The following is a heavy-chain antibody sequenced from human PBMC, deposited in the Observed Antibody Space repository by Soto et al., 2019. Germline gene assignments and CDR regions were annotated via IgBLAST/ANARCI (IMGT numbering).Heavy chain of an antibody. CDR3: ARVLYGDYIEQYGMDV. Sequence: GESLKISCKGSGYSFTSYWIGWVRQMPGKGLEWMGIIYPGDSDTRYSPSFQGQVTISADKSISTAYLQWSSLKASDTAMYYCARVLYGDYIEQYGMDVWGQGTTVTVSS. CDR1: GYSFTSYW. D-gene: IGHD4-17*01. V-gene: IGHV5-51*01. CDR2: IYPGDSDT. J-gene: IGHJ6*02.